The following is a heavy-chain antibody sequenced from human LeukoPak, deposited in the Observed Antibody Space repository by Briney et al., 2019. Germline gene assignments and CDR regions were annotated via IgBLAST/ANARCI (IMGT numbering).Heavy chain of an antibody. V-gene: IGHV4-59*01. CDR3: ARVNDYYDSSGYYPVWFDY. CDR1: GGSISSYY. CDR2: IYYSGST. J-gene: IGHJ4*02. Sequence: SETLSLTCTVSGGSISSYYWSWIRQPPGKGLEWIGYIYYSGSTNYNPSLKSRVTISVDTSKNQFSLRLSSVTAADTAVYYCARVNDYYDSSGYYPVWFDYWGQRTLVTVSS. D-gene: IGHD3-22*01.